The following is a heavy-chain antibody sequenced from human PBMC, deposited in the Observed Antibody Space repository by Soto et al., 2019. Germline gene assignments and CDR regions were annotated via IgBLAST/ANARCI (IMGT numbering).Heavy chain of an antibody. CDR2: ISYDGSNK. CDR1: GFTFSSYA. D-gene: IGHD3-22*01. V-gene: IGHV3-30-3*01. CDR3: AKDGSITMIVVGLDY. J-gene: IGHJ4*02. Sequence: PGGSLRLSCAASGFTFSSYAMHWVRQAPGKGLEWVAVISYDGSNKYYADSVKGRFTISRDNSKNTLYLQMNSLRAEDTAVYYCAKDGSITMIVVGLDYWGQGTLVTVSS.